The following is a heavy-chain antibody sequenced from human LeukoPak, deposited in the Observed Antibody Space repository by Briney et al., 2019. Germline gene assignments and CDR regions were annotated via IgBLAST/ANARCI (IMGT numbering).Heavy chain of an antibody. CDR2: IKSKTDGGTT. Sequence: GGSLRLSCAASGFTFSSYSMNWVRQAPGKGLEWVGRIKSKTDGGTTDYAAPVKGRFTISRDDSKNTLYLQMNSLKTEDTAVYYCTTATPISPLDYWGQGTLVTVSS. J-gene: IGHJ4*02. D-gene: IGHD1-14*01. CDR1: GFTFSSYS. CDR3: TTATPISPLDY. V-gene: IGHV3-15*01.